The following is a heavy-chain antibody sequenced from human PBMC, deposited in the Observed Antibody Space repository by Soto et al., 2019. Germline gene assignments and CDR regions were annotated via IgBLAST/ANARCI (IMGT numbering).Heavy chain of an antibody. V-gene: IGHV3-30*18. D-gene: IGHD5-18*01. CDR2: ISYDGSNK. CDR3: AKVSRGYSYGYVDY. Sequence: GGSLRLSCAASGFTFSSYGMHWVRQAPGKGLEWVAVISYDGSNKYYADSVKGRFTISRDNSKNTLYLQMNSLRAEDTAVYYCAKVSRGYSYGYVDYWGQGTLVTVAS. CDR1: GFTFSSYG. J-gene: IGHJ4*02.